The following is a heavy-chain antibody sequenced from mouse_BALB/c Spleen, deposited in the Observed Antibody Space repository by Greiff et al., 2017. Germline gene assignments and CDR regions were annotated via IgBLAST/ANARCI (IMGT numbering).Heavy chain of an antibody. J-gene: IGHJ4*01. CDR1: GFTFSSYT. CDR2: ISNGGGST. D-gene: IGHD2-14*01. V-gene: IGHV5-12-2*01. Sequence: EVKVEESGGGLVQPGGSLKLSCAASGFTFSSYTMSWVRQTPEKRLEWVAYISNGGGSTYYPDTVKGRFTISRDNAKNTLYLQMSSLKSEDTAMYYCARHYRYDGGYAMDYWGQGTSVTVSS. CDR3: ARHYRYDGGYAMDY.